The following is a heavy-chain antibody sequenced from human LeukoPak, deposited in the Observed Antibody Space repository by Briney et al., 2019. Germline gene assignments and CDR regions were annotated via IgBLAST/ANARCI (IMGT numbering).Heavy chain of an antibody. V-gene: IGHV3-23*01. Sequence: GGSLRLSCAASGFTFSCYAMSWVRQAPGKWLEWVSAISGSGGSTYYADSVKGRFTISRDNSKNTLYLQMNSLRAEDTAVYYCAKAGDWRGYFDYWGQGTLVTVSS. J-gene: IGHJ4*02. CDR3: AKAGDWRGYFDY. D-gene: IGHD3/OR15-3a*01. CDR1: GFTFSCYA. CDR2: ISGSGGST.